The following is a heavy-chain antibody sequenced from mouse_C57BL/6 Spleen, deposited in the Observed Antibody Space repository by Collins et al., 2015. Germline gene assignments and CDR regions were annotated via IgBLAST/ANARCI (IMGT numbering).Heavy chain of an antibody. CDR1: GYTFTDYS. J-gene: IGHJ2*01. D-gene: IGHD6-2*01. CDR2: INTETGEP. V-gene: IGHV9-2-1*01. CDR3: ARGGSPYYFDY. Sequence: QIQLVQSGPELKKPGETVKISCKASGYTFTDYSMHWVKQAPGKGLKWMGWINTETGEPTYADDFKGRFAFXLETSASTAYLQINNLKNEDTATYFCARGGSPYYFDYWGQGTTLTVSS.